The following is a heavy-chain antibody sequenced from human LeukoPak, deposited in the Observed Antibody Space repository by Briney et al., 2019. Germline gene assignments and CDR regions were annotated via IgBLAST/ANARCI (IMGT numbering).Heavy chain of an antibody. D-gene: IGHD3-22*01. J-gene: IGHJ3*02. V-gene: IGHV4-39*07. CDR1: GGSISSSSYY. CDR2: IYYSGST. Sequence: PSETLPLTCTVSGGSISSSSYYWGWIRQPPGKGLEWIGSIYYSGSTYYNPSLKSRVTMSVDTSNNQFSLKLRSVTAADTAVYYCARDRYYYDSSSYYSAFDTWGQGTMVTVSS. CDR3: ARDRYYYDSSSYYSAFDT.